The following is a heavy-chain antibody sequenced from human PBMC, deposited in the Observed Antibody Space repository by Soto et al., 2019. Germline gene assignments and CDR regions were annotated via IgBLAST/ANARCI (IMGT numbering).Heavy chain of an antibody. D-gene: IGHD3-10*01. J-gene: IGHJ4*02. Sequence: EVQLLESGGDLVQPGGSLRLSCVASGFAFSSFDLSWVRQAPGKGLEWVSGLSSSGGTTYYADSVKGRFTVSRDNSKNTLYLHMDSLRLDDTGVYYCARVSGIILPNYWGQGTRVTVSS. V-gene: IGHV3-23*01. CDR1: GFAFSSFD. CDR2: LSSSGGTT. CDR3: ARVSGIILPNY.